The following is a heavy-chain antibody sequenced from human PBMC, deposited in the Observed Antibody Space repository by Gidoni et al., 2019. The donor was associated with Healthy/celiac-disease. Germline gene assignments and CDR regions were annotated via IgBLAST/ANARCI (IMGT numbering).Heavy chain of an antibody. V-gene: IGHV3-21*01. CDR2: ISSSSSYI. J-gene: IGHJ4*02. CDR3: ARDFELTGEFDY. D-gene: IGHD1-20*01. Sequence: EVQLVESGGGLVKPGGSLRLSCADSGFTFSSYSMNWVRQAPGKGLEWVSSISSSSSYIYYADSVKGRFTISRDNAKNSLYLQMNSLRAEDTAVYYCARDFELTGEFDYWGQGTLVTVSS. CDR1: GFTFSSYS.